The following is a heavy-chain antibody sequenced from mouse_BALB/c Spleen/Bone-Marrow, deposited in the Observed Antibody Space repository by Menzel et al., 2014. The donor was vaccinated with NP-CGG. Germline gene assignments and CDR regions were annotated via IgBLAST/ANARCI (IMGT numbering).Heavy chain of an antibody. V-gene: IGHV1S41*01. CDR3: ARGGLHYFDY. J-gene: IGHJ2*01. Sequence: DLVKPGASVKLSCKASGYTFTSYWINWIKQRPGQGLEWIGRIAPGSGSSYYNEMFKGKATLTVDTSSSTAYIQLSSLSSEDSAVYSCARGGLHYFDYWGQGTTLTVSS. CDR2: IAPGSGSS. D-gene: IGHD3-3*01. CDR1: GYTFTSYW.